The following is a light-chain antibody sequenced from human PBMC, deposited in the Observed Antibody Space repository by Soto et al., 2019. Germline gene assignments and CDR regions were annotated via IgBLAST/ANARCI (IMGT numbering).Light chain of an antibody. CDR2: GAS. Sequence: DIQMTQSPSTLSAYVGDRVTITCRASQSIGTWLVWYQQKPGKAPKLLIYGASSLETGVPSRFSGSGSGTEFSLTISSLQPDDFATYYCQQYNDYSTFGQGTKVDIK. CDR3: QQYNDYST. J-gene: IGKJ1*01. V-gene: IGKV1-5*03. CDR1: QSIGTW.